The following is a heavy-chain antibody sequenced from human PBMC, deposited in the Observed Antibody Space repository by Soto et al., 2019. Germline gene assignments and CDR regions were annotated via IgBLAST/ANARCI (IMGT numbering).Heavy chain of an antibody. J-gene: IGHJ4*02. CDR2: ISGSGADT. V-gene: IGHV3-23*01. CDR3: AKEYGGGTRMITRYFDN. Sequence: GGSLRLSCAVSGITFRSHALRWVRQAPGKGLEWVSGISGSGADTHYADSVKGRFTISRDNSKNTLSLQISSLRADDTAVYYCAKEYGGGTRMITRYFDNWGRGT. CDR1: GITFRSHA. D-gene: IGHD3-16*01.